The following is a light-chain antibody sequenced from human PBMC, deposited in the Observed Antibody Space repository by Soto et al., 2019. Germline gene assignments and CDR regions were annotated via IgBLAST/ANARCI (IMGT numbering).Light chain of an antibody. CDR1: QSVTTN. V-gene: IGKV3-15*01. J-gene: IGKJ4*01. CDR3: QQYNGWPLT. Sequence: EIVLTQSPATLSVSPGERATLSCRASQSVTTNLAWYQQKPGQAPRLLIHDASTRAAGIPDRLSGSGSGTEFTLTISSLQSEDFAIYYCQQYNGWPLTFGGGTKVAIK. CDR2: DAS.